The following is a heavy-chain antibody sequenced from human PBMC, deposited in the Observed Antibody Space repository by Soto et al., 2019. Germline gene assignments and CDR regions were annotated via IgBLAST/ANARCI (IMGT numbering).Heavy chain of an antibody. CDR3: ARENIVSRMGASDI. D-gene: IGHD5-12*01. V-gene: IGHV1-3*04. Sequence: QAQLVQSGAEVKKPGASVKVSCKASGYTFTYYAIYWVRQAPGQRLEWMGWISTGNGNTKYSQKFQGRVTITRDTSASTVYIELRSLRSDDTAVYYCARENIVSRMGASDIWGQGTVVTVSS. CDR2: ISTGNGNT. CDR1: GYTFTYYA. J-gene: IGHJ3*02.